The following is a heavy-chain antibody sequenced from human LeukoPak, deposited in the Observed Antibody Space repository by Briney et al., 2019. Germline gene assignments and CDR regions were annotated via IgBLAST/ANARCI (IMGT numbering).Heavy chain of an antibody. V-gene: IGHV4-39*07. CDR2: INHSGST. J-gene: IGHJ6*03. CDR3: ARLKRYYYGSGRGNYMDV. D-gene: IGHD3-10*01. CDR1: GGSISSSSYY. Sequence: SETLSLTCTVSGGSISSSSYYWSWIRQPPGKGLEWIGEINHSGSTNYNPSLKSRVTISVDTSKNQFSLKLSSVTAADTAVYYCARLKRYYYGSGRGNYMDVWGKGTTVTISS.